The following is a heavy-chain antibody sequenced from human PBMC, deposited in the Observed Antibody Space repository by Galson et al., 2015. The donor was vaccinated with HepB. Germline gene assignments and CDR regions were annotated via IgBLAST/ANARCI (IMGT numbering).Heavy chain of an antibody. J-gene: IGHJ3*02. V-gene: IGHV6-1*01. D-gene: IGHD2-2*01. CDR2: AYYRSKWYN. Sequence: CAISGDSVSSNSGAWYWIRQSPSRGLEWLGRAYYRSKWYNDYAVSVKSRITINPDTSKNQFSLQLNSVTPEDTAVYYCTRRTPEGYDAFDIWGQGTMVTVSS. CDR1: GDSVSSNSGA. CDR3: TRRTPEGYDAFDI.